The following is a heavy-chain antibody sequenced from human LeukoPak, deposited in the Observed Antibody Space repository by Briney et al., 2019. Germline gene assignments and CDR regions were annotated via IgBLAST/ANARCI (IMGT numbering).Heavy chain of an antibody. Sequence: SVKVPCKASGGTFSSYAISWVRQAPGQGLEWMGGIIPIFGTANYAQKFQGRVTITADESTSTAYMELSSLRSEDTAVYYCARGPSSGYYGSGSYYNGDYWGQGTLVTVSS. CDR2: IIPIFGTA. D-gene: IGHD3-10*01. V-gene: IGHV1-69*01. CDR1: GGTFSSYA. CDR3: ARGPSSGYYGSGSYYNGDY. J-gene: IGHJ4*02.